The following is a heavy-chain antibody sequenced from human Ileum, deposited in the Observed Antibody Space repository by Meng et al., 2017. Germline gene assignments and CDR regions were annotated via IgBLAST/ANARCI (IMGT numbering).Heavy chain of an antibody. V-gene: IGHV3-15*01. D-gene: IGHD1-20*01. Sequence: GASLKISCVGSGFTFSNTWPSWVRQAPGKVLEWVGRIKSKTAGETTDYAAPVKGRFTISRDDSKNTVYLQINSLKSEDTAVYYCVTAWPNWGQGTLVTVSS. CDR2: IKSKTAGETT. J-gene: IGHJ4*02. CDR1: GFTFSNTW. CDR3: VTAWPN.